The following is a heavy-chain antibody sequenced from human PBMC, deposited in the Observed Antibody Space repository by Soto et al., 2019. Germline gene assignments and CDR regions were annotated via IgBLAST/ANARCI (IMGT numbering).Heavy chain of an antibody. Sequence: GGSLSLACTASGFTFGDYAMSWVRQAPGKGLEWVGFIRSKAYGGTTEYAASVKGRFTIARDDSKSIAYLQMNSLKTEDTAVYYCTRAATNVLRFLEWFFDYWGQGTLVTVSS. D-gene: IGHD3-3*01. J-gene: IGHJ4*02. CDR3: TRAATNVLRFLEWFFDY. CDR1: GFTFGDYA. V-gene: IGHV3-49*04. CDR2: IRSKAYGGTT.